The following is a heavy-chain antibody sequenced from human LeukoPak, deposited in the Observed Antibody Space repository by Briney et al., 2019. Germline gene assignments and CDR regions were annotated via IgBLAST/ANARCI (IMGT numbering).Heavy chain of an antibody. CDR3: ARQELYYYGSGSQPDY. J-gene: IGHJ4*02. Sequence: GESLKISCKGSGYSFTNYWIGWVRQMPGKGLEWMGIIYPGDSDTRYSPSFQGQVTISADKSISTAYLQWSSLKASDTAMYYCARQELYYYGSGSQPDYWGQGTLVTVSS. D-gene: IGHD3-10*01. V-gene: IGHV5-51*01. CDR1: GYSFTNYW. CDR2: IYPGDSDT.